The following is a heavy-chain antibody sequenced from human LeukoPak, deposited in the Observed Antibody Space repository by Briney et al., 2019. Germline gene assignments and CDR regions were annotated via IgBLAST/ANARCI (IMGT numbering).Heavy chain of an antibody. J-gene: IGHJ6*02. D-gene: IGHD2-15*01. CDR2: ISYDGSNK. CDR1: GFTFSSYG. Sequence: GRSLRLSCAASGFTFSSYGMHWVSQAPGKGLEWVAVISYDGSNKYYADSVKGRFTISRDNSKNTLYLQMNSLRAEDTAVYYCAKDWGGSGYGMDVWGQGTTVTVSS. CDR3: AKDWGGSGYGMDV. V-gene: IGHV3-30*18.